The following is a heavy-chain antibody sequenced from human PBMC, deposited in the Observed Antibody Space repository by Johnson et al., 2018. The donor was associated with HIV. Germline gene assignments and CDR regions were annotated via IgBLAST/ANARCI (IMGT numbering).Heavy chain of an antibody. D-gene: IGHD6-6*01. Sequence: VQLVESGGGLVQPGGSLRLSCAASGFTLSRYDMHWVRQATEKGLEWVSAIGTAGDTYYPGSVKGRFTISRENAKNSLYLQMNSLRAEDTAVYYCASLVGSSSGEAFDIWGQGTMVTVSS. J-gene: IGHJ3*02. CDR2: IGTAGDT. CDR1: GFTLSRYD. CDR3: ASLVGSSSGEAFDI. V-gene: IGHV3-13*01.